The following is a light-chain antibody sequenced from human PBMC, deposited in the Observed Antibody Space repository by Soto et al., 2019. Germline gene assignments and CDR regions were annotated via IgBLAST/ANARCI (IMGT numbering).Light chain of an antibody. Sequence: QSALTQPASVSGSPGQSITIPCSGRSSYLGGLNYVSWYQQHPGKVPKLIIYKVDNRPSGISDRFSASKSGNTASLTISGLQAEDEAHYYCSSYTTVPSPQWVFAGGTQLTVL. J-gene: IGLJ3*02. V-gene: IGLV2-14*01. CDR1: SSYLGGLNY. CDR3: SSYTTVPSPQWV. CDR2: KVD.